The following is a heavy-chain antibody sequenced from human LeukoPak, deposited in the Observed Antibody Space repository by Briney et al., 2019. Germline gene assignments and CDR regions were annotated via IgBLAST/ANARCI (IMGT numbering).Heavy chain of an antibody. Sequence: GGSLRLSCAASGFTFSSYAMHWVCQAPGKGLEWVAVISYDGSNKYYADSVKGRFTISRDNSKNTLYLQMNSLRAEDTAVYYCARTVEYYYEGDYFDYWGQGTLVTVSS. D-gene: IGHD3-22*01. J-gene: IGHJ4*02. V-gene: IGHV3-30-3*01. CDR1: GFTFSSYA. CDR3: ARTVEYYYEGDYFDY. CDR2: ISYDGSNK.